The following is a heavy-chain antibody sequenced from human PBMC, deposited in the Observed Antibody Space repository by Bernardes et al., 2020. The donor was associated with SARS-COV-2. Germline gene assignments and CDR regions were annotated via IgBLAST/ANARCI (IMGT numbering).Heavy chain of an antibody. V-gene: IGHV1-2*02. D-gene: IGHD1-26*01. J-gene: IGHJ3*01. CDR1: GYTFTSYG. Sequence: ASVKVSCKASGYTFTSYGISWVRQAPGQGLEWMGWIYPNTGATTYAQNFQGRVTMTRDTSITTAYMELSGLRIDDTAVYYCLSVTWSQRDGFDVWGQGTVVTVSS. CDR2: IYPNTGAT. CDR3: LSVTWSQRDGFDV.